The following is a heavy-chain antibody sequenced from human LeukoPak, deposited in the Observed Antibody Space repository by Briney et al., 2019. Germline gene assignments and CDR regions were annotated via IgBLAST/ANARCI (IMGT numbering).Heavy chain of an antibody. V-gene: IGHV3-9*02. CDR2: ISWDSGSI. CDR1: VFASDDYA. Sequence: HGRSLRLSCAASVFASDDYAMHGVREGPGRGLERGLGISWDSGSIGYADSVKGRFTIYRANAKNRLYRQLNRLRAQARAVFSCARDGGNVVDRGFDYWGQGTLVTVSS. D-gene: IGHD2-15*01. J-gene: IGHJ4*02. CDR3: ARDGGNVVDRGFDY.